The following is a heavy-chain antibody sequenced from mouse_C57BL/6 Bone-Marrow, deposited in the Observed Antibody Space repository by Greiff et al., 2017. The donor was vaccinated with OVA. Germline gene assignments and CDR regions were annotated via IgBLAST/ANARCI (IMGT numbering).Heavy chain of an antibody. CDR1: GYTFTSYW. Sequence: VQLQQPGAELVKPGASVKLSCKASGYTFTSYWITWVKQRPGQGLEWIGVIYPGSGSTNYNEKFKSKATLTVVTSSSTAYMQLSSLTSEDSAVYYCVRTYWYFDVWGTGTTVTVSS. V-gene: IGHV1-55*01. CDR2: IYPGSGST. J-gene: IGHJ1*03. CDR3: VRTYWYFDV.